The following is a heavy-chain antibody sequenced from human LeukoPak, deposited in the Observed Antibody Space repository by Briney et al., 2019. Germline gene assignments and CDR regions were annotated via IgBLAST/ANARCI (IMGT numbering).Heavy chain of an antibody. J-gene: IGHJ4*02. V-gene: IGHV3-33*08. D-gene: IGHD3-10*01. CDR3: ASSYGSGSYYGGFDY. CDR1: GFTFSSYG. CDR2: IWYDGSNK. Sequence: GRSLRLSCAASGFTFSSYGMHWVRQAPGKGMEWVASIWYDGSNKYYADSVKGRFTISRDNSKNTLYLQMNSLSAEDTAFYYCASSYGSGSYYGGFDYWGQGTLVTVSS.